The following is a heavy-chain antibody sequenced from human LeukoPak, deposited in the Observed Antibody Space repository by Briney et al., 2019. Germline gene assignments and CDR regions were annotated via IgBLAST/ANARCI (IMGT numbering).Heavy chain of an antibody. CDR2: IYHSGST. D-gene: IGHD3-22*01. J-gene: IGHJ1*01. CDR3: ARGNSYYDNSGYFPWESFQH. V-gene: IGHV4-38-2*02. Sequence: SETLSLTCTVSGYSISSGYYWGWIRQPPGKGLEWIGSIYHSGSTYYNPSLKSRVTISVDTSKNQFSLKLSSVTAADTAVYYCARGNSYYDNSGYFPWESFQHWGQGTLVTVSS. CDR1: GYSISSGYY.